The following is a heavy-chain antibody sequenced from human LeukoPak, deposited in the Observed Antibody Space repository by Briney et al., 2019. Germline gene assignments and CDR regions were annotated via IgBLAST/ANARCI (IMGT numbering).Heavy chain of an antibody. V-gene: IGHV4-38-2*02. J-gene: IGHJ4*02. CDR3: ARDAAYYYGSGSYRNGIDY. CDR1: GYSISSGYY. CDR2: IYHSGST. Sequence: SETLSLTCTVSGYSISSGYYWGWIRQPPGKGLEWIGSIYHSGSTYYNPSLKSRVTMSVDTSKNQFSLKLSSVTAADTAVYYCARDAAYYYGSGSYRNGIDYWGQGSLVTVSS. D-gene: IGHD3-10*01.